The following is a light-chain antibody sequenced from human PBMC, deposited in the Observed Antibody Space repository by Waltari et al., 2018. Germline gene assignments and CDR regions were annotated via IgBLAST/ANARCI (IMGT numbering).Light chain of an antibody. CDR3: QHYLRLPVT. V-gene: IGKV3-20*01. CDR1: QSVSRA. Sequence: EIVLTQSPGPLSLSLGERATVSCRASQSVSRALAGYQQKPGQAPRLLIYGASTRATGIPDRFSGSGSGTDFSLTISRLEPDDFAVYYCQHYLRLPVTFGQGTTVEI. J-gene: IGKJ1*01. CDR2: GAS.